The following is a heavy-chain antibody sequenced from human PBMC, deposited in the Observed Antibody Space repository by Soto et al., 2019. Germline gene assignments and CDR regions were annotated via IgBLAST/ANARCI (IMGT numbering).Heavy chain of an antibody. D-gene: IGHD5-18*01. CDR2: IRSKAYGGTT. Sequence: PGGSLRLSCIASGFIFGDYAMSWVRQAPGTGLEWVGFIRSKAYGGTTDYAASVKGRFTISRDDSKSIAYLQMNSLETEDTAVYYCTRDQREISLWLSPGEKYGMDVWGQGTTVTFSS. CDR3: TRDQREISLWLSPGEKYGMDV. V-gene: IGHV3-49*04. J-gene: IGHJ6*02. CDR1: GFIFGDYA.